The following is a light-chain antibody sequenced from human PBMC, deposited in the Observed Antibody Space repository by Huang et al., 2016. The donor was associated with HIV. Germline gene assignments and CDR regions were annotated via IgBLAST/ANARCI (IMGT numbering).Light chain of an antibody. Sequence: DIVVTQSPDSLALSLGDRAAINCTASQGVFKTSNNRNCLSWYQLKPGQPPKLLIYWASTRESGVPDRFSGSGSGTDFTLTIASLQAEDVAVYYCHQYYNAPQTFGQGTKVEVK. CDR1: QGVFKTSNNRNC. J-gene: IGKJ1*01. V-gene: IGKV4-1*01. CDR2: WAS. CDR3: HQYYNAPQT.